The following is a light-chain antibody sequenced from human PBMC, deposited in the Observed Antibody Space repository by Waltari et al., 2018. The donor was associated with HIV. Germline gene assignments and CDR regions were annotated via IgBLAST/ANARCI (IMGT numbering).Light chain of an antibody. CDR1: QTIDSY. J-gene: IGKJ1*01. CDR3: QQSYMAPWT. V-gene: IGKV1-39*01. Sequence: DIQMTQSPSALSASVGDRVTITCRASQTIDSYLNWYQQKAGQAPKLLIYGASSLQGGVPPRFSGSGSETDFTLTIGSLQPEDSATYYCQQSYMAPWTFAQGTKVEIK. CDR2: GAS.